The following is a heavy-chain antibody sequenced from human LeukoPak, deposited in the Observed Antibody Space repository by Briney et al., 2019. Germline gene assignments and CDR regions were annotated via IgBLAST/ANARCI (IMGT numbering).Heavy chain of an antibody. D-gene: IGHD6-25*01. CDR1: GGSFSGYY. J-gene: IGHJ1*01. V-gene: IGHV4-34*01. Sequence: SETLSLTCEVYGGSFSGYYWSWIRQPPGKGLEWIGEISHSGTSNYNPSLKSRVTISVDTSKNQFSLKLSSVTAADTAVYYCARGGPGFFHLGLGTLVTVSS. CDR3: ARGGPGFFH. CDR2: ISHSGTS.